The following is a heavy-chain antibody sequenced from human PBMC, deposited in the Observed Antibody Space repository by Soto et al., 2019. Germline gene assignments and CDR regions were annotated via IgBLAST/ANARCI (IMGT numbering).Heavy chain of an antibody. CDR3: AKQDYDILSGYYSSYYFDS. CDR2: ITASGGRT. V-gene: IGHV3-23*01. CDR1: GFTFSSYA. D-gene: IGHD3-9*01. J-gene: IGHJ4*01. Sequence: GVLRLSCAASGFTFSSYAMSWVRQASGKGLEWVSAITASGGRTYYIDSVKGRFAISRDNSRNTLYLQMNSLRDEDTAVYYCAKQDYDILSGYYSSYYFDSWGHGTLVTVSS.